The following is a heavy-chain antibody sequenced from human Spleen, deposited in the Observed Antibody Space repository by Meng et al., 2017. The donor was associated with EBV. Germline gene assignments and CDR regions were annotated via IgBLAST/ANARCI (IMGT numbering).Heavy chain of an antibody. D-gene: IGHD1-14*01. CDR1: GASITSGGYS. CDR2: IYHSGTT. Sequence: PLQGSGSGLVRPSQTLSLTCTVSGASITSGGYSWTWIRQTPGKGLEWIGNIYHSGTTYYNPSLKSRVTLSVDTSANQFSLKLTSLTAADTAVYYCARDQPGWFDPWGQGTLVTVSS. V-gene: IGHV4-30-2*01. CDR3: ARDQPGWFDP. J-gene: IGHJ5*02.